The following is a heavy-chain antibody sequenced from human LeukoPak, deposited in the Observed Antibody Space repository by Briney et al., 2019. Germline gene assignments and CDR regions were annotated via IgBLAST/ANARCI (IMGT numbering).Heavy chain of an antibody. Sequence: SETLSLTCTVSGGSISSYYWSWIRQPPGKGLEWIGYIYYSGSTNYNPSLKSRVTISVDTSKNRFSLKLSSVTAADTAVYYCARAEGSSSWYEYFQHWGQGTLVTVSS. CDR1: GGSISSYY. J-gene: IGHJ1*01. CDR2: IYYSGST. D-gene: IGHD6-13*01. V-gene: IGHV4-59*01. CDR3: ARAEGSSSWYEYFQH.